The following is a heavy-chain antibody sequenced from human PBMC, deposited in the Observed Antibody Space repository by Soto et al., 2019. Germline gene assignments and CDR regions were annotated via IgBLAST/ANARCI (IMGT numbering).Heavy chain of an antibody. J-gene: IGHJ4*02. D-gene: IGHD3-22*01. V-gene: IGHV1-69*01. CDR3: ARPYDSSGYFDY. CDR2: IIPIFGTA. Sequence: QVQLVQSGAEVKKSGSSVKVSCKASGGTFSSYAISWVRQAPGQGLEWMGGIIPIFGTANYAQKFQGRVMITADESTSTAYMELSSLRSEDTAVYYCARPYDSSGYFDYWGQGTLVTVSS. CDR1: GGTFSSYA.